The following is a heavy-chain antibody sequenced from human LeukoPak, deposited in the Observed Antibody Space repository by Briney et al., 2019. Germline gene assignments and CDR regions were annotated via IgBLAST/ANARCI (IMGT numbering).Heavy chain of an antibody. CDR1: GGSLSSYY. CDR3: ARGSGVAVGMDV. CDR2: IYYSGST. V-gene: IGHV4-59*12. Sequence: SETLSLTCTVSGGSLSSYYWSWIRQPPGKGLEWIGYIYYSGSTNYNPSLKSRVTISVDTSKNQFSLRLTSVTAADTAVYYCARGSGVAVGMDVWGQGTTVIVSS. D-gene: IGHD6-19*01. J-gene: IGHJ6*02.